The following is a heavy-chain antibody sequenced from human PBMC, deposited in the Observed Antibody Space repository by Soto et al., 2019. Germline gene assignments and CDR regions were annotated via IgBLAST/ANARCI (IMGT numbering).Heavy chain of an antibody. CDR2: ISGSGSYI. Sequence: GSLRRSGPASGFTFSTYTMNWVRQAPGKGLEWVSSISGSGSYIYYADSVKGRFTISRDNAKKSLYLQMNSLRAEDKAVYYCAKELGRGPKTFDYWGQGTLVTVYS. V-gene: IGHV3-21*01. D-gene: IGHD3-16*01. J-gene: IGHJ4*02. CDR1: GFTFSTYT. CDR3: AKELGRGPKTFDY.